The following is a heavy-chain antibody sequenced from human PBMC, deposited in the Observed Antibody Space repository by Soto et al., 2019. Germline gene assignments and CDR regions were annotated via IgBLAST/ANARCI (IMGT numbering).Heavy chain of an antibody. CDR3: ARSYETGGDFDY. CDR1: GGSFSGYY. V-gene: IGHV4-34*01. D-gene: IGHD3-16*01. Sequence: SETLSLTCAVYGGSFSGYYWSWIRQPPGKGLEWIGEINHSGSTNYNPSLKSRVTISVDTSKNQFSLKLSSVTAADTAVYCCARSYETGGDFDYWGQGTLVTVS. CDR2: INHSGST. J-gene: IGHJ4*02.